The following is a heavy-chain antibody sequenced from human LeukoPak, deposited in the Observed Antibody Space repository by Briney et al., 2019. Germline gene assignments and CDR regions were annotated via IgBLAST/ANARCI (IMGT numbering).Heavy chain of an antibody. CDR1: GYTFTSYG. D-gene: IGHD3-9*01. V-gene: IGHV1-18*01. Sequence: ASVTVSCKASGYTFTSYGISWVRQAPGQGLEWMGWISAYNGNTNYAQKLQGRVTMTTDTSTNTAYMELRSLRSDDTAVYYCARDRGGLRYFDWLSWFDPWGQGTLVTVSS. J-gene: IGHJ5*02. CDR3: ARDRGGLRYFDWLSWFDP. CDR2: ISAYNGNT.